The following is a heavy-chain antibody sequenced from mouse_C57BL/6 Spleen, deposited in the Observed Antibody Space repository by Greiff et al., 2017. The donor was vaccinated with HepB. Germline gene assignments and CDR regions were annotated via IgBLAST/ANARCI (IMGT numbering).Heavy chain of an antibody. V-gene: IGHV1-82*01. D-gene: IGHD3-1*01. CDR3: ARTRRAPYAMDY. CDR1: GYAFSSSW. J-gene: IGHJ4*01. Sequence: VQLQQSGPELVKPGASVKISCKASGYAFSSSWMNWVKQRPGKGLEWIGRIYPGDGDTNYNGKFKGKATLTADKSSSTAYMQLSSLTSEDSAVYFCARTRRAPYAMDYWGQGTSVTVSS. CDR2: IYPGDGDT.